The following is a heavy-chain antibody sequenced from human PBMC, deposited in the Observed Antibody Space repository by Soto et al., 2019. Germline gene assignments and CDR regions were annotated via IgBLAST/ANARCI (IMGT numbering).Heavy chain of an antibody. CDR2: IYYSGST. D-gene: IGHD6-13*01. J-gene: IGHJ6*03. CDR3: ARQGAAGNYYYYYMDV. CDR1: GGSISSYY. V-gene: IGHV4-59*08. Sequence: PSETLSLTCTVSGGSISSYYWSWIRQPPGKGLEWIGYIYYSGSTNYNPSLKSRVTISVDTSKNQFSLKLSSVTAADTAVYYCARQGAAGNYYYYYMDVRGKGTTVTVSS.